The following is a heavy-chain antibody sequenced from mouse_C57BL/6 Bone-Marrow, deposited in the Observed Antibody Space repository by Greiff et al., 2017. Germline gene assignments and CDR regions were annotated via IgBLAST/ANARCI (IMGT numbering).Heavy chain of an antibody. Sequence: VQLKESGGDLVKPGGSLKLSCAASGFTFSSYGMSWVRQTPDTRLEWVATISSGGSYTYYPDSVKGRFTISRDNAKNTLYLQMSSLESDDTSMYYCARRGVVALDYWGQGTTLTVSS. V-gene: IGHV5-6*01. CDR2: ISSGGSYT. CDR3: ARRGVVALDY. CDR1: GFTFSSYG. J-gene: IGHJ2*01. D-gene: IGHD1-1*01.